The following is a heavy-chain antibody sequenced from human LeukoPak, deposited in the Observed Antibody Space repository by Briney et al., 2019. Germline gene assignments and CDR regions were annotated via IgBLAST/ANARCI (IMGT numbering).Heavy chain of an antibody. D-gene: IGHD6-19*01. CDR1: GFTFSSYS. CDR3: AREVRYSSGWYFDY. Sequence: GGSLRLSCAASGFTFSSYSMNWVRQAPGKGLEWVSYISSSSSTIYYADSVKGRFTISRDNAKNSLYLQMNSLRAEDTAVYYCAREVRYSSGWYFDYWGQGTLVTVSS. J-gene: IGHJ4*02. V-gene: IGHV3-48*04. CDR2: ISSSSSTI.